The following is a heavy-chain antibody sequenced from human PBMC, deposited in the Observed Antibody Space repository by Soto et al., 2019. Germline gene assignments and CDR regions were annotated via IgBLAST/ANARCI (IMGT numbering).Heavy chain of an antibody. CDR2: IYYSGST. J-gene: IGHJ5*02. V-gene: IGHV4-30-4*01. CDR1: GGSISCGDYY. D-gene: IGHD3-10*01. Sequence: SETLSLTCTVSGGSISCGDYYWRWIRQPPGKGLEWIGYIYYSGSTYYNPSLRSRVTISVDTSKNQFSLKLSSVTAADTAVYYCARAGITPNWFDPWGQGTLVTVS. CDR3: ARAGITPNWFDP.